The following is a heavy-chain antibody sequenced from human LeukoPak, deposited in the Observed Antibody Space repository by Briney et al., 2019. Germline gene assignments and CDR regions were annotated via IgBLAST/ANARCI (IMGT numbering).Heavy chain of an antibody. CDR1: GGSISSSSYY. CDR2: IYYSGST. V-gene: IGHV4-39*01. J-gene: IGHJ3*02. Sequence: PSETLSLTCTVSGGSISSSSYYWGWIRQPPGKGLEWIGSIYYSGSTYYNPPLKSRVTISVDTSKNQFSLKLSSMTAADTAVYYCASGWELRRGDAFDIWGQGTMVTVSS. CDR3: ASGWELRRGDAFDI. D-gene: IGHD1-26*01.